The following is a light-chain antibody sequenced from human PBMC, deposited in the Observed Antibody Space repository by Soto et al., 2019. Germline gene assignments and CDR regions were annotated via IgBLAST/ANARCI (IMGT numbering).Light chain of an antibody. J-gene: IGKJ4*01. CDR1: QSVSTN. CDR3: QQYNNRPPLT. CDR2: GAS. V-gene: IGKV3-15*01. Sequence: EIVMTQSPVTLSVSPGERATLSCRASQSVSTNLAWYQQKPGQTPRLLIYGASTRATGIPARFSGSGSGTEFTLTISSLQSEDLAVYYCQQYNNRPPLTFSGGTKVEIK.